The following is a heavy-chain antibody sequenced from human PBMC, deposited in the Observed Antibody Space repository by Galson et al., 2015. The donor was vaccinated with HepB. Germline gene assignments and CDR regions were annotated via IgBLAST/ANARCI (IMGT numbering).Heavy chain of an antibody. CDR3: AKALTVHYGVPFDY. Sequence: SETLSLTCTVSGGSISSYYWNWIRQPAGKGLEWIGHIYPSGTTNYNPSLKSRVTMSVDTSKNHFSLKLNSVTAADTAVYYCAKALTVHYGVPFDYWGRGTLVTVSS. J-gene: IGHJ4*02. D-gene: IGHD4-17*01. CDR1: GGSISSYY. V-gene: IGHV4-4*07. CDR2: IYPSGTT.